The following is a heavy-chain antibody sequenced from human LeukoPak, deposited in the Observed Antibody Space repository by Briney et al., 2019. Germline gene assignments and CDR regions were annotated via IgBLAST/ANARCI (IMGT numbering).Heavy chain of an antibody. V-gene: IGHV4-39*01. CDR2: IYYSGST. CDR3: ARLSDYDSSGYYYPKGYYFDY. D-gene: IGHD3-22*01. J-gene: IGHJ4*02. Sequence: PSETLSLTCTVSGGSISSSSYYWGWIRQPPGKGLRWIGTIYYSGSTYYNPSLKSRVTISVDTSKNQFSLKLSSVTAADTAVYYCARLSDYDSSGYYYPKGYYFDYWGQGTLVTVSS. CDR1: GGSISSSSYY.